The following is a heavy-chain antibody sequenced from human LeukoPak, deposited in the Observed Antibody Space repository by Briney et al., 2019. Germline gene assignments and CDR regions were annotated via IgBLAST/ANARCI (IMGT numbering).Heavy chain of an antibody. CDR1: GFTFSYYW. CDR2: IKPDGSER. CDR3: ALHCITISCHSPR. J-gene: IGHJ4*02. D-gene: IGHD2-2*01. V-gene: IGHV3-7*03. Sequence: GGSLRLSCTASGFTFSYYWMSWVRQAPGKGLEWVANIKPDGSERYYVDSVKGRFTISRDNTKNSLYLQMNSLRAEDTAVYYCALHCITISCHSPRWGQGTLVTVSS.